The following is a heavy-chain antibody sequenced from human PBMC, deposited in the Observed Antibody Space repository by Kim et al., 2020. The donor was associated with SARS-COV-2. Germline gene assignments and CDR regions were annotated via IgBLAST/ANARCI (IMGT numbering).Heavy chain of an antibody. J-gene: IGHJ6*02. CDR2: ISSSSSYI. V-gene: IGHV3-21*01. Sequence: GGSLRLSCAASGFTFSSYSMNWVRQAPGKGLEWVSSISSSSSYIYYADSVKGRFTISRDNAKNSLYLQMNSLRAEDTAVYYCARDPQDIVATFYVWGQGTTVTVSS. D-gene: IGHD5-12*01. CDR3: ARDPQDIVATFYV. CDR1: GFTFSSYS.